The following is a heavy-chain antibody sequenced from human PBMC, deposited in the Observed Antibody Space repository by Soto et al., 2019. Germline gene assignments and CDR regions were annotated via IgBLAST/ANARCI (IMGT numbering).Heavy chain of an antibody. V-gene: IGHV1-18*01. D-gene: IGHD3-9*01. CDR3: ARDYLRYFDWLLSADAFDI. Sequence: ASVKVSCKASGYTFTSYGISCVRQAPGQGLEWMGWISAYNGNTNYAQKLQGRVTMTTDTSTSTAYMELRSLRSDDTAVYYCARDYLRYFDWLLSADAFDIWGQGTMVTVSS. CDR1: GYTFTSYG. CDR2: ISAYNGNT. J-gene: IGHJ3*02.